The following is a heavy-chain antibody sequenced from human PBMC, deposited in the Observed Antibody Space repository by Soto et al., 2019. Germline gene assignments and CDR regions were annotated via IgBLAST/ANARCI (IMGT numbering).Heavy chain of an antibody. D-gene: IGHD3-10*01. CDR1: GYTFTAYY. CDR2: INPNSGGT. CDR3: ARKTDGSGTHPRAFYFDL. V-gene: IGHV1-2*02. J-gene: IGHJ4*02. Sequence: QVQLVQSGAEVKKPGASVKVSCEASGYTFTAYYIHWVRRAPGQGLEWMGWINPNSGGTNNAQKFQGRVTMTRDTSISTAYMELSSLRYDDTAVYYCARKTDGSGTHPRAFYFDLWGQGTLVTLSS.